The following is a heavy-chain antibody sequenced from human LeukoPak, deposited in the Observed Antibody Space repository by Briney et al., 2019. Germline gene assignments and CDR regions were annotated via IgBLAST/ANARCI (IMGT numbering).Heavy chain of an antibody. J-gene: IGHJ4*02. CDR3: ARDWEFRPEGATLFDY. CDR2: ISAYNGNT. V-gene: IGHV1-18*01. CDR1: GYTFTSYA. D-gene: IGHD1-26*01. Sequence: ASVKVSCKASGYTFTSYAMNWVRQAPGQGLEWMGWISAYNGNTNYAQKLQGRVTMTTDTSTSTAYMELRSLRSDDTAVYYCARDWEFRPEGATLFDYWGQGTLVTVSS.